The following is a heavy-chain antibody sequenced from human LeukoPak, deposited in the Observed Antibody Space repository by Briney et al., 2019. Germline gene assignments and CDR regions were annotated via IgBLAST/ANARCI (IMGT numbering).Heavy chain of an antibody. Sequence: PGGSLRLSCAASGFTFSSYSMNWVRQAPGKGLEWVSYISSSSSTIYYADSVKGRFTISRDNAKNSLYLQMNSLRAEDTAVYYCARAVPYYGSGMDCYGMDVWGQGTTVTVSS. CDR3: ARAVPYYGSGMDCYGMDV. CDR2: ISSSSSTI. D-gene: IGHD3-10*01. V-gene: IGHV3-48*01. J-gene: IGHJ6*02. CDR1: GFTFSSYS.